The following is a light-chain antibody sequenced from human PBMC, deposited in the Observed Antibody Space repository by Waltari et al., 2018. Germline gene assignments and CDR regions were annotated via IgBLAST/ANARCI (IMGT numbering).Light chain of an antibody. Sequence: DPVMTQTPLSLSVTPGQPASISCKSSQSLLHSDGKTYLYWYVQKAGKSPRILRYEVSTRFSGVPDRFSGSGSGTDFTLKISRVEAEDVGVYCCMEGKHLPRAFGQGTKLEIK. J-gene: IGKJ2*01. CDR1: QSLLHSDGKTY. CDR2: EVS. CDR3: MEGKHLPRA. V-gene: IGKV2-29*02.